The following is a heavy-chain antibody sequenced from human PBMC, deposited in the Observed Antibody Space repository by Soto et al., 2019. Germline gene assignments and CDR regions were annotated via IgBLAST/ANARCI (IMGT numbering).Heavy chain of an antibody. CDR3: ARCVVGDCDFDY. Sequence: QVQLVESGGGVVQPGRSLRLSCAASGFTFSSYGMHWVRQAPGKGLEWVAVIWYDGSNKYYADSVKGRFTISRDNSKNTLYLQMNSLRAEDTAVYYCARCVVGDCDFDYWGQGTLVTVSS. D-gene: IGHD2-21*02. CDR1: GFTFSSYG. CDR2: IWYDGSNK. J-gene: IGHJ4*02. V-gene: IGHV3-33*01.